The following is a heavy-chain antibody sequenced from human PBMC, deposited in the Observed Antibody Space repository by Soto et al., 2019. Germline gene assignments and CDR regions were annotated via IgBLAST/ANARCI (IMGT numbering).Heavy chain of an antibody. J-gene: IGHJ4*02. CDR2: ISSNGGST. D-gene: IGHD3-10*01. CDR3: AREIYYYGSGSYRGFGFDY. V-gene: IGHV3-64*01. CDR1: GFTFSSYA. Sequence: GGSLRLSCAASGFTFSSYAMHWVRQAPGKGLEYVSAISSNGGSTYYANSVKGRFTISRDNSKNTLYLQMGSLRAEDMAVYYCAREIYYYGSGSYRGFGFDYWGQGTLVTVSS.